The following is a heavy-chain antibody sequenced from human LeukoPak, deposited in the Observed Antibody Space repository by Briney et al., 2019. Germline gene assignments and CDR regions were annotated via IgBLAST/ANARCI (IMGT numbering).Heavy chain of an antibody. V-gene: IGHV1-69*04. CDR1: GGTFSSYA. J-gene: IGHJ5*02. D-gene: IGHD3-10*01. CDR3: ARSRLPSITMVRGVMTRRDNRFDP. CDR2: IIPILGIA. Sequence: ASVKVSCKASGGTFSSYAISWVRQAPGQGLEWMGRIIPILGIANYAQKFQGRVTITADKSTSTAYMELSSLRSEDTAVYYCARSRLPSITMVRGVMTRRDNRFDPWGQGTLVTVSS.